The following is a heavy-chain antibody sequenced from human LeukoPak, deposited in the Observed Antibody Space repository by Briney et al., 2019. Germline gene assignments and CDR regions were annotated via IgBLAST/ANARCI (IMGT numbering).Heavy chain of an antibody. J-gene: IGHJ4*02. CDR2: IHTGGTT. D-gene: IGHD6-6*01. V-gene: IGHV3-53*01. CDR1: GIDISYHY. CDR3: AREGKLAARSAYYFDY. Sequence: GGSLRLSCVASGIDISYHYVGWVRQAPGKGLEWVSVIHTGGTTHYADSVKGRFTISKDNSNNTVYLQMNSVRVEDTAVYYCAREGKLAARSAYYFDYWGQGTLVTVSS.